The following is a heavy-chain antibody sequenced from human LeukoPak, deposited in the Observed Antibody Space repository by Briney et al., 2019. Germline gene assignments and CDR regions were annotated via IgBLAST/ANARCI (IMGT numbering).Heavy chain of an antibody. D-gene: IGHD3-10*01. CDR1: GGSFSGYY. J-gene: IGHJ5*02. CDR3: ASEYYYGSGSTGWFDP. Sequence: SETLSLTCAVYGGSFSGYYWSWIRQPPGKGLEWIGEINHSGSTNYNSSLKSRVTISVDTSKNQFSLKLSSVTAADTAVYYCASEYYYGSGSTGWFDPWGQGTLVTVSS. CDR2: INHSGST. V-gene: IGHV4-34*01.